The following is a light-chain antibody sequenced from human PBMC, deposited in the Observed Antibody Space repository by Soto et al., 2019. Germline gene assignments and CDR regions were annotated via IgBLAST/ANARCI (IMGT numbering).Light chain of an antibody. J-gene: IGLJ7*01. CDR2: GNS. V-gene: IGLV1-40*01. CDR3: QSYDSSLSGSV. Sequence: VLTQPPSVSGAPGQRVTISCTGSSSNIGAGYDVHWYQQLPGTAPKLLIYGNSNRPSGVPDRFSGSKSGTSASLAITGLQAEDEADYYCQSYDSSLSGSVFGGGTPLTVL. CDR1: SSNIGAGYD.